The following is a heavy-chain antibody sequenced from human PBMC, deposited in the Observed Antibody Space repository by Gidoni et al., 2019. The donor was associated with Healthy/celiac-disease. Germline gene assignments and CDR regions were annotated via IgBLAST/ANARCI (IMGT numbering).Heavy chain of an antibody. Sequence: QVQLVESGGGVVQPGRSLRLSCAASGFTFSSYAMHWVRQAPGKGQEWVAVISYDGSNKYYADSVKGRFTISRDNSKNTLYLQMNSLRAEDTAVYYCAREKRWGFDYWGQGTLVTVSS. J-gene: IGHJ4*02. CDR3: AREKRWGFDY. V-gene: IGHV3-30-3*01. D-gene: IGHD7-27*01. CDR2: ISYDGSNK. CDR1: GFTFSSYA.